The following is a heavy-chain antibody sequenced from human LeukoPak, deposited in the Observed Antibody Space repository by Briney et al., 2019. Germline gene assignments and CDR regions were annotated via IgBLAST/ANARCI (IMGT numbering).Heavy chain of an antibody. V-gene: IGHV3-23*01. CDR1: RSSFSDYT. J-gene: IGHJ4*02. CDR3: ARDRRATPMYFFDF. CDR2: IRHSGVDS. Sequence: PGGSLRLSCAASRSSFSDYTMSWVRQLPGKGLEWVSGIRHSGVDSSYADSVKGRFTISRDNSKNMLYLQMNSLRDDDTGVYYCARDRRATPMYFFDFWGQGTPVTVSS. D-gene: IGHD2-15*01.